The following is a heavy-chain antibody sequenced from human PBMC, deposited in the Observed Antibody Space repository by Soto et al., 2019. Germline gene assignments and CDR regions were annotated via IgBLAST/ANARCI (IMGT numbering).Heavy chain of an antibody. J-gene: IGHJ4*02. V-gene: IGHV2-5*08. CDR1: GFSLSTSGMC. D-gene: IGHD3-16*01. CDR2: IDWDDDK. CDR3: GHRPLHWAREDH. Sequence: GPTLVNPTQTLTLTCTFSGFSLSTSGMCVSWIRQPPGKALEWLARIDWDDDKRYSPSLKSRLTITKDTSKNQVVLTMTNMDPVDTATYYCGHRPLHWAREDHWGQGTLVTVSS.